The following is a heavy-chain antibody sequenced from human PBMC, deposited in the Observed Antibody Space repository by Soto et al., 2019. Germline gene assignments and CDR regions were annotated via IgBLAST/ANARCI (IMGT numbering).Heavy chain of an antibody. D-gene: IGHD2-15*01. J-gene: IGHJ6*02. CDR2: ISSSSSYI. CDR3: ARERDYHPIVVVVAANYYGMDV. CDR1: GFTFSSYS. V-gene: IGHV3-21*01. Sequence: GSLRLSCAASGFTFSSYSMNWVRQAPGKGLEWVSSISSSSSYIYYADSVKGRFTISRDNAKNSLYLQMNSLRAEDTAVYYCARERDYHPIVVVVAANYYGMDVWGQGTTVTVSS.